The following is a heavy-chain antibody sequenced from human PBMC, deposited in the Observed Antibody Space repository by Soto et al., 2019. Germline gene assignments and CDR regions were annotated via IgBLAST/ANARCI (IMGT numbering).Heavy chain of an antibody. Sequence: GGSLRLSCAASGFTFSSYAMSWVRQAPGKGLEWVSAISGSGGSTYYADSVKGRFTISRDNSKNTLYLQMNSLRAEDTAVYYCAKGGARGIFGRRPLDYWGQGTLVTVSS. J-gene: IGHJ4*02. D-gene: IGHD3-3*01. V-gene: IGHV3-23*01. CDR1: GFTFSSYA. CDR2: ISGSGGST. CDR3: AKGGARGIFGRRPLDY.